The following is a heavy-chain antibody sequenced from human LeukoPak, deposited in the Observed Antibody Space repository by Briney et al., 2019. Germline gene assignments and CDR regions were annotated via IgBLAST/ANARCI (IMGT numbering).Heavy chain of an antibody. Sequence: PSETLSLTCAVYGGSFSGYYWSWIRQPPGKGLEWIGEINHSGSTNYNPSLKSRVTISVDTSKNQFSLKLGSVTAADTAVYYCAVVVVAATVVYFDYWGQGTLVTVSS. CDR3: AVVVVAATVVYFDY. CDR1: GGSFSGYY. CDR2: INHSGST. V-gene: IGHV4-34*01. D-gene: IGHD2-15*01. J-gene: IGHJ4*02.